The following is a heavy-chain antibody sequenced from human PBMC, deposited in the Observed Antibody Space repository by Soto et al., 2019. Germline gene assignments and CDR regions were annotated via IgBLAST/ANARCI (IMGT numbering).Heavy chain of an antibody. Sequence: QVQLQESGPGLVKPSETLSLTCTVSGGSISSYYWSWIRQSPGKGLEWIGYLHYSGNTNYNPSLMSRGTTSLDTSRNQFSLKFGSVTAADTAVYYCARSIDSSGYYFSNCWGQGTLVTVSS. D-gene: IGHD3-22*01. V-gene: IGHV4-59*01. J-gene: IGHJ4*02. CDR1: GGSISSYY. CDR2: LHYSGNT. CDR3: ARSIDSSGYYFSNC.